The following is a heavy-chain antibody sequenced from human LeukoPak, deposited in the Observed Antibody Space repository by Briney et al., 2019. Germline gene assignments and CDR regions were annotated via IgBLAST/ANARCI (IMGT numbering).Heavy chain of an antibody. Sequence: PGGSLRVSCAASGFSFSVYWMHWVRQAPGKGPVWVSRIKTDGSITDYADSVKGRFTISRDNAKNSLYLQMNSLRAEDTAVYYCARDRGNQRGYYYYYMDVWGKGTTVTVSS. J-gene: IGHJ6*03. CDR3: ARDRGNQRGYYYYYMDV. CDR2: IKTDGSIT. CDR1: GFSFSVYW. D-gene: IGHD1-14*01. V-gene: IGHV3-74*01.